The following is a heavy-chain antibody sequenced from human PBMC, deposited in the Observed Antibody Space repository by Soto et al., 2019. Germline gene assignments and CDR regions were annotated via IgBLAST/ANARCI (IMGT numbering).Heavy chain of an antibody. CDR3: ARRGSGTLFAFDI. CDR1: GFTFSTYA. V-gene: IGHV3-23*01. Sequence: GGSLRLSCVASGFTFSTYAVYWVRQAPGKGLEWVSSISGSGGTTYHADSVKGRFTISRDNSKNTLYLQMNSLRAEDTAVYYCARRGSGTLFAFDIWGQGTMVTVSS. D-gene: IGHD3-10*01. CDR2: ISGSGGTT. J-gene: IGHJ3*02.